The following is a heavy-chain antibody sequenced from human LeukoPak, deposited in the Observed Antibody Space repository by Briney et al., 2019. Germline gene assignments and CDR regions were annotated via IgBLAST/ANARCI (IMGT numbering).Heavy chain of an antibody. CDR2: IIPIFGTA. D-gene: IGHD6-6*01. CDR1: GYTFTGYY. J-gene: IGHJ6*03. Sequence: SVKVSCKASGYTFTGYYMHWVRQAPGQGLEWMGGIIPIFGTANYAQKFQGRVTITADESTSTAYMELSSLRSEDTAVYYCARLSSTSNYYYMDVWGKGTTVTVSS. CDR3: ARLSSTSNYYYMDV. V-gene: IGHV1-69*13.